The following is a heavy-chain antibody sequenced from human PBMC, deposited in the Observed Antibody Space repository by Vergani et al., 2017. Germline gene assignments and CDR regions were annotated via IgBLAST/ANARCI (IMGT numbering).Heavy chain of an antibody. J-gene: IGHJ4*02. V-gene: IGHV4-59*01. D-gene: IGHD3-22*01. Sequence: QVQLQESGPGLVKPSETLSLTCTVSGGSISSYYWSWIRQPPGKGLEWIGYIYYSGSTNYNPSLKGRVTISVDTSKNQFSLKLSSVTAADTAVYYCARVWRYYDSSGYYNYYFDYWGQRTLVTVSS. CDR2: IYYSGST. CDR1: GGSISSYY. CDR3: ARVWRYYDSSGYYNYYFDY.